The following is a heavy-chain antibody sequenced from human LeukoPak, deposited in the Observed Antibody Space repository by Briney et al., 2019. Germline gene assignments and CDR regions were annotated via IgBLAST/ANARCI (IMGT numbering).Heavy chain of an antibody. V-gene: IGHV1-2*02. CDR1: GYTFTGYY. Sequence: ASVKVSCKASGYTFTGYYMHWVRQAPGQGLEWMGWINPNSGGTNYAQKFQGRVTMTRDTSISTAYMELSRLRSDDTAVYYCARASGVLYSSSSNWFDPWGQGTLVTVSS. D-gene: IGHD6-13*01. J-gene: IGHJ5*02. CDR3: ARASGVLYSSSSNWFDP. CDR2: INPNSGGT.